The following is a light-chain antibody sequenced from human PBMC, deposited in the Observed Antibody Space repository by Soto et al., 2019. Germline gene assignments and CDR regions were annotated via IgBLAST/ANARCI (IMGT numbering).Light chain of an antibody. Sequence: QSVLTQPPSVSGAPGQRVTISCTGSSSNIGAGYDVHWYQQLPGTAPKLLIYGNSNRPSGVPDRFSGSKSGTSASLAITGLHPEDEADYYCQSYDSSLSAVVFGGGTKLTVL. J-gene: IGLJ2*01. V-gene: IGLV1-40*01. CDR1: SSNIGAGYD. CDR2: GNS. CDR3: QSYDSSLSAVV.